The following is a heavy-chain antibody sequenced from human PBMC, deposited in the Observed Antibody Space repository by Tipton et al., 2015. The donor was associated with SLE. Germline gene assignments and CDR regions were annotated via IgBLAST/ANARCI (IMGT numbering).Heavy chain of an antibody. V-gene: IGHV4-34*01. CDR1: GGSFSGYY. J-gene: IGHJ4*02. CDR2: INHSGST. Sequence: LSLTCAVYGGSFSGYYWSWVRQPPGKGLEWIGEINHSGSTNYNPSLKSRVTISVDTSKNQFSLKLSSVTAADTAVYYCARTQYTFGGVIAPFDYWGQGTLVTVSS. CDR3: ARTQYTFGGVIAPFDY. D-gene: IGHD3-16*02.